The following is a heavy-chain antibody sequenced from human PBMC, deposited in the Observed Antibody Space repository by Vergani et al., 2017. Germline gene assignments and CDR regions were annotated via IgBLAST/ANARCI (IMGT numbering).Heavy chain of an antibody. D-gene: IGHD4-17*01. J-gene: IGHJ5*02. V-gene: IGHV1-69*18. CDR2: IIPIFGTA. CDR1: GYTFTGYY. CDR3: ARDDYGDYYLFDP. Sequence: QVQLVQSGAEVKKPGASVKVSCKASGYTFTGYYMHWVRQAPGQGLEWMGRIIPIFGTANYAQKFQGRVTITADEATSTAYMELRSLRSADTAVYYCARDDYGDYYLFDPWGQGTLVTVSS.